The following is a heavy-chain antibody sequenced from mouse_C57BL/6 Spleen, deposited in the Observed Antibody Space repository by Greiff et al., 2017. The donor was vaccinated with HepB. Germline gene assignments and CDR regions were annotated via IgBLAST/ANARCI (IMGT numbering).Heavy chain of an antibody. D-gene: IGHD1-1*01. CDR2: IHPSDSDT. CDR1: GYTFTSYW. J-gene: IGHJ3*01. V-gene: IGHV1-74*01. CDR3: AIGGYYGSRTGLAY. Sequence: QVQLQQPGAELVKPGASVKVSCKASGYTFTSYWMHWVKQRPGQGLEWIGRIHPSDSDTNYNQKFKGKATLTVAKSSSTAYMQLSSLTSEDSAVYYCAIGGYYGSRTGLAYWGQGTLVTVSA.